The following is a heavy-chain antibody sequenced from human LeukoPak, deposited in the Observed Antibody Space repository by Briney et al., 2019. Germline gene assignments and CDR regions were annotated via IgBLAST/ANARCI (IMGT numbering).Heavy chain of an antibody. CDR1: GFTFSSYA. Sequence: PGGSLRLSCAASGFTFSSYAMSWVRQAPGKGLEWVSAISGSGGSTYYADSVKGRFTISRDNSKNTLYLQMNSLRAEDTAVYYCTRDLGLYDYVWGSYRYTSGYWGQGTLVTVSS. CDR3: TRDLGLYDYVWGSYRYTSGY. CDR2: ISGSGGST. V-gene: IGHV3-23*01. J-gene: IGHJ4*02. D-gene: IGHD3-16*02.